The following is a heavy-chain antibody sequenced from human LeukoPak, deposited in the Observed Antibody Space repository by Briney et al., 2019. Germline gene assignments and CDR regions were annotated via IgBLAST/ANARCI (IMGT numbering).Heavy chain of an antibody. D-gene: IGHD3-22*01. Sequence: GASVKVSCKASGYTFTSYYMHWVRQAPGQGLEWMGIINTIGGSTRYAQKFQGRVTMTRDTSTSTVYMELSSLRSEDTAVYYCARGVKVALHYYDSSGYLGYFDYWGQGTLVTVSS. V-gene: IGHV1-46*01. CDR1: GYTFTSYY. CDR2: INTIGGST. J-gene: IGHJ4*02. CDR3: ARGVKVALHYYDSSGYLGYFDY.